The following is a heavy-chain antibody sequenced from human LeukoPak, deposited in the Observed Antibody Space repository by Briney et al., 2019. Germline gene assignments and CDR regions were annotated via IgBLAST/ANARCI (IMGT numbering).Heavy chain of an antibody. D-gene: IGHD5-24*01. Sequence: PMASVKVSCKASGGTFSSYAISWVRQAPGQGLEWMGGIIPIFGTANYAQKFQGRVTITADESTSTAYMELSSLRSEDTAVYYCAREPDVSVEMATTPVYWGQGTLVTVSS. CDR1: GGTFSSYA. CDR2: IIPIFGTA. V-gene: IGHV1-69*13. J-gene: IGHJ4*02. CDR3: AREPDVSVEMATTPVY.